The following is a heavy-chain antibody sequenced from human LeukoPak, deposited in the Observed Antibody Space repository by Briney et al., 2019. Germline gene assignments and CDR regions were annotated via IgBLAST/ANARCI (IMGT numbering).Heavy chain of an antibody. CDR3: ARTAVAGTLRWFDL. V-gene: IGHV3-30*02. CDR1: DFTFSNFA. CDR2: IRYDGSNN. Sequence: PGGSRRPSGVAPDFTFSNFAMHGVRQVPAKGLEWLSFIRYDGSNNYHADSVKGRFSISRDNSKNTLHLQMNTLRPDDTAVYYCARTAVAGTLRWFDLWGQGTLVIVSS. D-gene: IGHD6-19*01. J-gene: IGHJ5*02.